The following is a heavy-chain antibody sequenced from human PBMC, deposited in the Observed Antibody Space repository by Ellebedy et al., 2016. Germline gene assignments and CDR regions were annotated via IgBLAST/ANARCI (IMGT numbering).Heavy chain of an antibody. V-gene: IGHV4-34*01. CDR1: GGSFSGYY. CDR2: INHSGST. D-gene: IGHD4-17*01. CDR3: AREDDGESYYYYYMDV. Sequence: GSLRLSXAVYGGSFSGYYWSWIRQPPGKGLEWIGEINHSGSTNYNPSLKSRVTISVDTSKNQFSLKLSSVTAADTAVYYCAREDDGESYYYYYMDVWGKGTTVTVSS. J-gene: IGHJ6*03.